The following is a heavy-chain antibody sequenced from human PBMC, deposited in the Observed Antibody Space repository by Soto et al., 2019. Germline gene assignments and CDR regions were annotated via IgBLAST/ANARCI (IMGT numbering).Heavy chain of an antibody. CDR2: IYHSGST. Sequence: PSETLSLTCAVSGGSISSSNWWSWVRQPPGKGLEWIGEIYHSGSTNYNPSLKSRVTISVDKSKNQFSLKLSSVTAADTAVYYCARDSPSGYDFYYYYGMDVWGQGTTVTVSS. CDR3: ARDSPSGYDFYYYYGMDV. J-gene: IGHJ6*02. D-gene: IGHD5-12*01. CDR1: GGSISSSNW. V-gene: IGHV4-4*02.